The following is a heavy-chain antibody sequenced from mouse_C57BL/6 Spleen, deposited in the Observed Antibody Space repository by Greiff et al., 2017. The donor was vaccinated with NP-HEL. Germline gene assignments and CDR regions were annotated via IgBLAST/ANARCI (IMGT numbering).Heavy chain of an antibody. Sequence: QVQLQQPGAELVMPGASVKLSCKASGYTLTSYWMHWVKQRPGQGLEWIGEIDPSDSYTNYNQKFKGKSTLTVDKSSSTAYMQLSSLTSEDSAVYYCARVRGNPPWFAYWGQGTLVTVSA. D-gene: IGHD2-1*01. CDR3: ARVRGNPPWFAY. CDR2: IDPSDSYT. CDR1: GYTLTSYW. J-gene: IGHJ3*01. V-gene: IGHV1-69*01.